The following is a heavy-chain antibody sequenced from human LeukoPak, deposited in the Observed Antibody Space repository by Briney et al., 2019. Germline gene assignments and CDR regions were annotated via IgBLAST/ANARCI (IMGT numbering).Heavy chain of an antibody. J-gene: IGHJ4*02. V-gene: IGHV3-23*01. Sequence: GGSLRLSCAASGFTFSSYGMSWVRQAPGKGLEWVSTISAGGDTYYADSVKGRFTISRDNSKNTLYLQMNSLRAEDTAVYYCAKDSDGSGSYYDYWGQGTLVTVSS. CDR3: AKDSDGSGSYYDY. CDR2: ISAGGDT. D-gene: IGHD3-10*01. CDR1: GFTFSSYG.